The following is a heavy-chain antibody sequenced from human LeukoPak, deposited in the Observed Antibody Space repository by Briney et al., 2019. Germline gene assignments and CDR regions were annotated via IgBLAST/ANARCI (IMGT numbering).Heavy chain of an antibody. CDR3: AIPSIVGATTVDY. J-gene: IGHJ4*02. Sequence: SETLSLTCTVSGGSISSSSYYWGWIRQPPGKGLEWIGSIYYSGSTYYNPSLKSRVTISVDTSKNQFSLKLSSVTAADTAVYYCAIPSIVGATTVDYWGQGTLVTVSS. CDR2: IYYSGST. V-gene: IGHV4-39*01. CDR1: GGSISSSSYY. D-gene: IGHD1-26*01.